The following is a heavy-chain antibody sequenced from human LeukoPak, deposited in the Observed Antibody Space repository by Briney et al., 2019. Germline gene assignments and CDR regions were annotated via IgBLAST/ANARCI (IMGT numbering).Heavy chain of an antibody. D-gene: IGHD3-22*01. CDR3: ARDRTYYYDSSGYYQLIY. V-gene: IGHV1-18*01. CDR1: GYTFTSYG. J-gene: IGHJ4*02. Sequence: AASVKVSCKASGYTFTSYGISWVRQAPGRGLEWMGWISAYNGNTNYAQKLQGRVTMTTDTSTSTAYMELRSLRSDDTAVYYCARDRTYYYDSSGYYQLIYWGQGTLVTVSS. CDR2: ISAYNGNT.